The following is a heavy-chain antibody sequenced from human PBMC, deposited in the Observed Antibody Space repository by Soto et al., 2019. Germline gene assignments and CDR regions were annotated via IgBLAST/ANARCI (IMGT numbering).Heavy chain of an antibody. CDR3: ARGIGIRYCSNTSCYLNWFDP. V-gene: IGHV1-8*01. J-gene: IGHJ5*02. CDR2: MNPNSGNT. D-gene: IGHD2-2*01. Sequence: QVQLVQSGAEVKKPGASVKVSCKASGYTFTSYDINWVRQATGQGLEWMGWMNPNSGNTGYAQKFQGRVTMTRNTSISTAYMELSSLRSEDTAVYYCARGIGIRYCSNTSCYLNWFDPWGQGTLVTVSS. CDR1: GYTFTSYD.